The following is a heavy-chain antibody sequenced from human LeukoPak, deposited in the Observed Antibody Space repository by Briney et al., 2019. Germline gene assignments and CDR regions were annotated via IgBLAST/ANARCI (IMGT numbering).Heavy chain of an antibody. Sequence: GGSLRLSCAACEFNFSSYWMHWVRQAPGKGLVWVSGINSDGSSTRYADSVKGRFTISRDNAKSTLYLQMNGLRAEDTAVYYCARGGAPRGITVPTAVYWYFDLWGRGTLVTVSS. D-gene: IGHD1-7*01. V-gene: IGHV3-74*01. CDR3: ARGGAPRGITVPTAVYWYFDL. J-gene: IGHJ2*01. CDR1: EFNFSSYW. CDR2: INSDGSST.